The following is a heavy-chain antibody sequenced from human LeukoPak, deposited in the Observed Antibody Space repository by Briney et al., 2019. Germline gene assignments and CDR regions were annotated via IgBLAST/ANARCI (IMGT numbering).Heavy chain of an antibody. J-gene: IGHJ4*02. V-gene: IGHV3-9*01. Sequence: GRSLRLSCAASGFTFDDYAMHWIRQAPGKGLEWVSGIRWNGGSIGYADSVKGRFTISRDNAKNSLYLQMNSLRAEDTAFYYCAKSSGYSSSWYPGLLPSYYFDYWGQGTLVTVSS. D-gene: IGHD6-13*01. CDR2: IRWNGGSI. CDR1: GFTFDDYA. CDR3: AKSSGYSSSWYPGLLPSYYFDY.